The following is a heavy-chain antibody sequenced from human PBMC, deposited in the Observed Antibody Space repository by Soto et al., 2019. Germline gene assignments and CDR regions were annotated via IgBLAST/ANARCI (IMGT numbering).Heavy chain of an antibody. V-gene: IGHV4-31*03. CDR2: IYNSGTT. CDR1: GGSITRGGYY. CDR3: ARDPAP. Sequence: QVQLQESGPGLVKPSETLSLTCTVSGGSITRGGYYWSWIRQHPGKGLEWIGYIYNSGTTYYNPSLKSRFTISVGTSKNQFSLKLTSVTAADTAVYYCARDPAPWGQGTLVTVSS. J-gene: IGHJ5*02.